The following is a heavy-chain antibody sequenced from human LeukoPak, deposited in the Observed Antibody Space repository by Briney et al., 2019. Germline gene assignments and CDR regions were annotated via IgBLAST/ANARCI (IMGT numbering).Heavy chain of an antibody. CDR1: GFTFSSYG. J-gene: IGHJ4*02. V-gene: IGHV3-7*05. D-gene: IGHD4-17*01. CDR2: IKQDGSEK. CDR3: ARAGYGPYYFDY. Sequence: GGSLRLSCAASGFTFSSYGMSWVRQAPGKGLEWVTIIKQDGSEKYYVDSVKGRFTISRDNANNSLYLQMNSLRAEDTAVYYCARAGYGPYYFDYWGQGTLVTVSS.